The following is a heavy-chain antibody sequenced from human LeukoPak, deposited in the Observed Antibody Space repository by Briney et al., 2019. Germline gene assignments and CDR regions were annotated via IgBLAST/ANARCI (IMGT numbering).Heavy chain of an antibody. V-gene: IGHV4-39*07. J-gene: IGHJ3*02. CDR3: ASAITAPHDAFDI. CDR1: GDSISTSSYY. Sequence: SETLSLTCTVSGDSISTSSYYWGWIRQPPGKGLEWIGSVFFSGNTYYEPSLKSRVTISVDRSKNQFSLKLSSVTAADTAVYYCASAITAPHDAFDIWGQGTMVTVSS. D-gene: IGHD1-14*01. CDR2: VFFSGNT.